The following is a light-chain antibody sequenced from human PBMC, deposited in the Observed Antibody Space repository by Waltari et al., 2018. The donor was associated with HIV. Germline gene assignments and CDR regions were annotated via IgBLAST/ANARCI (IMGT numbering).Light chain of an antibody. CDR1: QLGNTY. V-gene: IGLV3-1*01. J-gene: IGLJ2*01. Sequence: SYDVTPPPSVSVSPGQTASITCSGDQLGNTYISWSQQKPGQSPVLVIYQRTKRPTGILERFAGTFAGNTATLIIGGTQAMEEADYYCLAWDNNIVAFGGGTKLTVL. CDR3: LAWDNNIVA. CDR2: QRT.